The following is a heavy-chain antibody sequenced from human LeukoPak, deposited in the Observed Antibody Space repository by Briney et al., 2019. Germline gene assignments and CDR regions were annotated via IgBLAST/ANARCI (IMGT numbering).Heavy chain of an antibody. CDR2: ISGSGGST. CDR1: GFTFSSYA. D-gene: IGHD6-13*01. CDR3: AKEARVAAPKYYFDY. Sequence: PGGSLRLSWAASGFTFSSYAMTWVRQAPGKGLEWVSGISGSGGSTSYADSVKGRFTISRDNSKNTLYLQMNSLRAEDTAVYYCAKEARVAAPKYYFDYWGQGTLVTVSS. V-gene: IGHV3-23*01. J-gene: IGHJ4*02.